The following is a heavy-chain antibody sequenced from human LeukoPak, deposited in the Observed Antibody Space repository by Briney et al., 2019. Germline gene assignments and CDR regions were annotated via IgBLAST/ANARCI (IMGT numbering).Heavy chain of an antibody. CDR3: ARQTPYNGNHYIDY. J-gene: IGHJ4*02. CDR2: IYSSDKT. CDR1: GGSIISYY. V-gene: IGHV4-4*08. Sequence: SESLSLTCTVSGGSIISYYWSWIRQFPGKGLEWVWYIYSSDKTNYNPSLNSRFTLSGDTSKNQFSLKMSSVTTADTAEYYCARQTPYNGNHYIDYWGQGTLVTVSS. D-gene: IGHD1-14*01.